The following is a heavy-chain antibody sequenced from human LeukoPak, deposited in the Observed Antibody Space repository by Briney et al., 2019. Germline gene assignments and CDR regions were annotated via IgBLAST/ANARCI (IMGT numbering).Heavy chain of an antibody. D-gene: IGHD3-9*01. J-gene: IGHJ4*02. CDR3: ARRSYDILTGLYLDY. Sequence: GESLKISCKGSGYSFTSYWIGWVRQMPGKGLEWMGSIYPGGSDTIYSPSFQGQVTISADKSISTAYLQWSSLKAWDTALFFCARRSYDILTGLYLDYWGQGTLVTVSS. V-gene: IGHV5-51*01. CDR1: GYSFTSYW. CDR2: IYPGGSDT.